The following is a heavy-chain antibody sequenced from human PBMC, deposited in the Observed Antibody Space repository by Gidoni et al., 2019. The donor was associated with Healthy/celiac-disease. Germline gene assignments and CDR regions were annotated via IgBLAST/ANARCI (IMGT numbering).Heavy chain of an antibody. J-gene: IGHJ4*02. CDR1: GFPFSSYA. Sequence: EVQLLESGGGLVQPGGSLRLYCAASGFPFSSYAMSWVRQAPGKGLEWVSAISGSGGSTYYADSVKGRFTISRDNSKNTLYLQMNSLRAEDTAVYYCAKRWQWLSSTLNGDYWGQGTLVTVSS. V-gene: IGHV3-23*01. D-gene: IGHD6-19*01. CDR2: ISGSGGST. CDR3: AKRWQWLSSTLNGDY.